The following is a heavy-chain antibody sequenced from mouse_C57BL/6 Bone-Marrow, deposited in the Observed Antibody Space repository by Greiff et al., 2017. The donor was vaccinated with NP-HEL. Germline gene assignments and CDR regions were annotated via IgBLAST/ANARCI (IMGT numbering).Heavy chain of an antibody. J-gene: IGHJ4*01. CDR2: IHPNSGST. CDR3: ARRDGYYVGYAMDY. Sequence: QVQLQQPGAELAKPGASVKLSCKASGYTFTSYWMHWVKQRPGQGLEWIGMIHPNSGSTNYNEKFKSKATLTVDKSSSTAYMQLSSLTSEDSAVYYCARRDGYYVGYAMDYWGQGTSVTVSS. V-gene: IGHV1-64*01. CDR1: GYTFTSYW. D-gene: IGHD2-3*01.